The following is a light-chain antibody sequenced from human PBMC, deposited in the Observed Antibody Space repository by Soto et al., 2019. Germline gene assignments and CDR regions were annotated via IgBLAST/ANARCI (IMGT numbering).Light chain of an antibody. CDR1: QSLNRD. CDR3: QQRSNWPLT. V-gene: IGKV3-15*01. J-gene: IGKJ4*01. CDR2: GAS. Sequence: IVMTQSPATLSMSPGERATLSCRASQSLNRDLAWYQQKPGQSPRLLIFGASIRATGIPARFSGSGSGTEFTLTIGSLQSEDCALYYCQQRSNWPLTFGGGTKVDIK.